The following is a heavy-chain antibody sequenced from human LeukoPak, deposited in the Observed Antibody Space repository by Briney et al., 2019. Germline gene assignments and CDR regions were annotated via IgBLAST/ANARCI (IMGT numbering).Heavy chain of an antibody. V-gene: IGHV5-51*01. CDR1: GYSFTSYW. Sequence: GESLKISCKASGYSFTSYWIVWVRQMPGKGLEWMGIIYPSDSDTRYSPSFQGQVTISADKSTNTAYLQWSGLKASDTAMYYCARQSGDVGAISIWGQGTMVTVSS. J-gene: IGHJ3*02. D-gene: IGHD1-26*01. CDR3: ARQSGDVGAISI. CDR2: IYPSDSDT.